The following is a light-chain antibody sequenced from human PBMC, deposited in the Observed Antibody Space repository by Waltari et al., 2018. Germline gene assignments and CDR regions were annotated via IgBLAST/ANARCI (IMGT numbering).Light chain of an antibody. V-gene: IGLV2-14*01. J-gene: IGLJ2*01. CDR3: SSYTSSGVV. Sequence: QSALTQPASVSGSPGQAIIISCTGTGSDVGGYDYVSWYQQYPGQAPRLIIYDVYNRPSGVSNRFSGSKSDNTASLTISGLQAEDGSVYYCSSYTSSGVVFGGGTKLTVL. CDR2: DVY. CDR1: GSDVGGYDY.